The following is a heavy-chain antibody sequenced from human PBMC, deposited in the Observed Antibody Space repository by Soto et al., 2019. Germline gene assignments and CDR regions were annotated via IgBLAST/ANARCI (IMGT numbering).Heavy chain of an antibody. Sequence: EVQLVESGGGLVQPGGSLRLSCAASGFTFSSYSMNWVRQAPGKGLEWVSYISSSSSTIYYADSVKGRFTISRDNAKNSLYLQMNSLRAEDTAVYYCARAFLTPYYYYMDVWGKGTTVTVSS. CDR2: ISSSSSTI. V-gene: IGHV3-48*01. CDR1: GFTFSSYS. D-gene: IGHD3-3*02. CDR3: ARAFLTPYYYYMDV. J-gene: IGHJ6*03.